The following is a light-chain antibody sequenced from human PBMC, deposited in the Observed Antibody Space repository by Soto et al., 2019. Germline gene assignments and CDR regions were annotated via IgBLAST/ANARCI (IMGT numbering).Light chain of an antibody. CDR3: RSYAGSNVVYV. Sequence: QSALTQPPSASGSPGQSVTISCTGTSSDVGAYNFVSWYQQLPGKAPKLMIYEVNKRPSGVPDRFSGSKSGNTASLTVSGLQAEDEADYYCRSYAGSNVVYVFGSGTKLTVL. CDR2: EVN. V-gene: IGLV2-8*01. J-gene: IGLJ1*01. CDR1: SSDVGAYNF.